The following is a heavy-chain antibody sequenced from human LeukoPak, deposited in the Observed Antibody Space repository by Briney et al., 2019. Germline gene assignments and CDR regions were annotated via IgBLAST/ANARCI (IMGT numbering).Heavy chain of an antibody. V-gene: IGHV3-48*04. J-gene: IGHJ4*02. CDR1: GFTFSSYS. CDR3: ARDYDILTGYHYGPLDY. D-gene: IGHD3-9*01. Sequence: SGGSLRLSCAASGFTFSSYSMNWVRQAPGKGLEWVSYISSSSSTIYYADSVKGRFTISRDNAKNSLYLQMNSLRAEDSAVYYCARDYDILTGYHYGPLDYWGQGTLVTVSS. CDR2: ISSSSSTI.